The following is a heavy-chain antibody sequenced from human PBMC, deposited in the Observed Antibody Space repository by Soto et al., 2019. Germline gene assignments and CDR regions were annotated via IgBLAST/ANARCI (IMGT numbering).Heavy chain of an antibody. D-gene: IGHD2-2*01. V-gene: IGHV3-30-3*01. CDR1: GFTFSSYA. Sequence: GGSLRLSCAASGFTFSSYAMHWVRQAPGKGLEWVAVISYDGVNKYYADSVKGRFTISRDNSKNTLYLQMNSLRAEDTAVFNCEREGGHCRSTSCSYGMNWFDTWG. CDR2: ISYDGVNK. J-gene: IGHJ5*01. CDR3: EREGGHCRSTSCSYGMNWFDT.